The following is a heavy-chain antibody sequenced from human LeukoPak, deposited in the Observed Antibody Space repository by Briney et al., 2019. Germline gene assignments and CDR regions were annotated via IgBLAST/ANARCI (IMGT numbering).Heavy chain of an antibody. D-gene: IGHD6-25*01. J-gene: IGHJ3*02. CDR3: ARDHGSSQGGFFDI. CDR1: GYSISSGYY. V-gene: IGHV4-38-2*02. Sequence: SETLSLTCTVSGYSISSGYYWGWIRQPPGKGLEWIGSIYHSGSTYYNPSLKSRVTISVDTSKNQFSLKLSSVTAADTAVYYCARDHGSSQGGFFDIWGQGTMVTVSS. CDR2: IYHSGST.